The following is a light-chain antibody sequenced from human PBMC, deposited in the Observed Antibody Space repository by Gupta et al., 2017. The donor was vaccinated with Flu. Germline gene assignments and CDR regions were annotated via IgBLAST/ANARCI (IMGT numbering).Light chain of an antibody. Sequence: SSLTQPRSVSGSPGPSVTISCTGTSSDVGGYNYVSWHQKHPGKAPKVMIYDVSQRPSGVPDRFSGSKSGNTASLTISGLQAEDEADYYCCSYAGSYTLVFGGGTKLTVL. CDR2: DVS. V-gene: IGLV2-11*01. CDR1: SSDVGGYNY. CDR3: CSYAGSYTLV. J-gene: IGLJ2*01.